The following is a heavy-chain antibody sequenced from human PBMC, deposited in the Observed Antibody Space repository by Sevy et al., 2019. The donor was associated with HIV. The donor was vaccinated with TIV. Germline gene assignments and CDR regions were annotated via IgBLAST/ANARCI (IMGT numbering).Heavy chain of an antibody. CDR3: ARLGATRFYFDY. V-gene: IGHV4-39*01. D-gene: IGHD3-10*01. CDR2: IYYSVST. J-gene: IGHJ4*02. Sequence: SETLSLTCAVSGGSISSSSHYWVWIRQPPGKGLEWIGNIYYSVSTYYNPSLKSRVTISVDTSKNRFSLKLTSVTAADTAVYYCARLGATRFYFDYWGQGTPVTVSS. CDR1: GGSISSSSHY.